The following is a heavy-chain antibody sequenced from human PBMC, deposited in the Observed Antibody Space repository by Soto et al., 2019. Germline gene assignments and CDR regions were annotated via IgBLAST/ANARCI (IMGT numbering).Heavy chain of an antibody. CDR1: GGSISNYY. D-gene: IGHD2-2*01. V-gene: IGHV4-59*01. CDR3: ARAVLPATAPFDY. CDR2: IYYSGST. J-gene: IGHJ4*02. Sequence: QVQLQESGPRLVKPSETLSLTCIVSGGSISNYYWSWIRQPPGKGLEWIGYIYYSGSTNYNPSLQSRVTIPVDTSKNQLSLKLSSVTAADTAVYYCARAVLPATAPFDYWGQGTLVTVSS.